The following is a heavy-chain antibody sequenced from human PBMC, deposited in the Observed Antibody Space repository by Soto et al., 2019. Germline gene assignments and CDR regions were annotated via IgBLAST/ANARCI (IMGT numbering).Heavy chain of an antibody. J-gene: IGHJ4*02. V-gene: IGHV4-34*01. CDR2: INHSGST. Sequence: QVQLQQWGAGLLKPSETLSLTCAVYGVSFSGYYWTWIRQPPGTGLEWIGEINHSGSTNYNPPLKSRVTISVDTSKNQFSLKLTSVTAADTAVYYCARDKITGLFDYWGQGTLVTVSS. CDR1: GVSFSGYY. CDR3: ARDKITGLFDY. D-gene: IGHD2-8*02.